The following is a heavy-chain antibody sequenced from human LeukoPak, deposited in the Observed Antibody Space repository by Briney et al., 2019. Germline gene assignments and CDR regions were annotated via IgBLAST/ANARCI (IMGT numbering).Heavy chain of an antibody. Sequence: GGSLRLSCAASVFIFRCYGMHWVRQAPAKGLEGVAVIWYDGSNKYYEDSVKGRFTISRDNSKNTLYLQMNSLRAEDTAVYYCAREAPVVTYYYDSSGYYPPDYWGQGTLVTVSS. V-gene: IGHV3-33*01. D-gene: IGHD3-22*01. CDR1: VFIFRCYG. CDR2: IWYDGSNK. CDR3: AREAPVVTYYYDSSGYYPPDY. J-gene: IGHJ4*02.